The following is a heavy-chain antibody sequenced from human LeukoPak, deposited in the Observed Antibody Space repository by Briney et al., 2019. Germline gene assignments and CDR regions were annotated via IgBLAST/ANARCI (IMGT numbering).Heavy chain of an antibody. Sequence: PSETLSLTCTVSGGSISSSSYYWGWIRQPPGKGLEWIGNIYYSGSTYYNPSHKSRVTISVDTSKNQFSLNLSSVTAADTAVYYCARQRYSYGRVMLDYWGQGTLVTVSS. CDR3: ARQRYSYGRVMLDY. J-gene: IGHJ4*02. CDR1: GGSISSSSYY. CDR2: IYYSGST. V-gene: IGHV4-39*01. D-gene: IGHD5-18*01.